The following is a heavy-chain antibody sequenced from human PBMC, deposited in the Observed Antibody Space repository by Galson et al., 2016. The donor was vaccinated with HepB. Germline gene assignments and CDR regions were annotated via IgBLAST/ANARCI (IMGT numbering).Heavy chain of an antibody. CDR1: GFTFNYYG. CDR2: ISLDGNNQ. CDR3: AKEVAPHTTSYFYGMDV. Sequence: SLRLSCAASGFTFNYYGMHWVRQAPAKGLEWVAVISLDGNNQYYADSVKGRVSISRDNSKNTLHLQMNSLRPADTAVYFCAKEVAPHTTSYFYGMDVWGQGTTVTVSS. V-gene: IGHV3-30*18. D-gene: IGHD5-12*01. J-gene: IGHJ6*02.